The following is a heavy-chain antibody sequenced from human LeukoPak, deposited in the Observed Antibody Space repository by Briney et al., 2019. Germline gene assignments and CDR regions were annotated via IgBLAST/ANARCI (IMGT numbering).Heavy chain of an antibody. Sequence: SETLSLTCTVSGGSISSSSYYWGWIRQPPGKGLEWNGSIYYSGSTYYNPSLKSRVTISVDTSKNQFSLKLSSVTAADTAVYYCAGFGGDCSKFCIDYWGQGTLVTVSS. CDR3: AGFGGDCSKFCIDY. CDR1: GGSISSSSYY. V-gene: IGHV4-39*07. D-gene: IGHD2-21*02. CDR2: IYYSGST. J-gene: IGHJ4*02.